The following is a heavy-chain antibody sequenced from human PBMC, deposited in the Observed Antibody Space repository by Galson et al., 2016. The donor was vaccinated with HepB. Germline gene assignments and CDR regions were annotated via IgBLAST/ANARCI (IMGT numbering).Heavy chain of an antibody. CDR3: TRDPNAVGPSYFDS. Sequence: SLRLSCAASGVIFSNHAMHWVRQAPGQGLEWVAVTSSDGSNKYYVDSVKGRFAISRDNSKNTLYRQMNSLRADDTAFYFCTRDPNAVGPSYFDSWGQGTLVTVSA. J-gene: IGHJ4*02. CDR1: GVIFSNHA. D-gene: IGHD3-16*01. V-gene: IGHV3-30*03. CDR2: TSSDGSNK.